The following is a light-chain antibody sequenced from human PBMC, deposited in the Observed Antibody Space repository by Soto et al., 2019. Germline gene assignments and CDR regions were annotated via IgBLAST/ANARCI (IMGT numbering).Light chain of an antibody. Sequence: DIQMTQSPSSLSASVGDRVTITCQASQDISNYLNWYQQKPGKAPKLLIYDASNLETGVPSRFIGSGSGTDFTLTISSLQPEDIATYYCQQYDNLPITFGGGTKVEIK. CDR2: DAS. CDR3: QQYDNLPIT. V-gene: IGKV1-33*01. CDR1: QDISNY. J-gene: IGKJ4*01.